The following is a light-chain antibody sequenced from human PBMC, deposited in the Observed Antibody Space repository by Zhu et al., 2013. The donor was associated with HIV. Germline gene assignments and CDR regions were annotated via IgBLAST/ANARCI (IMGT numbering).Light chain of an antibody. Sequence: EIVMTQSPATLSVSPGEGATLFCRASQNVGSDLAWYQQRPGQAPRLLIFGASTRAAEIPARFSGSGSGTEFALTISSLQSEDLAVYSCQQYSDWPQFTFGPGTKVNLK. V-gene: IGKV3-15*01. J-gene: IGKJ3*01. CDR3: QQYSDWPQFT. CDR1: QNVGSD. CDR2: GAS.